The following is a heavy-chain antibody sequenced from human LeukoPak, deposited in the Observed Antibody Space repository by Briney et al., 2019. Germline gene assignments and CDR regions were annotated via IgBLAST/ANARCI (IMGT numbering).Heavy chain of an antibody. CDR1: GFTFSDYY. Sequence: PGGSLRLSCAASGFTFSDYYMSWIRQAPGKGLEWVSYISSSSSYTNYADSVKGRFTISRGNAKNSLYLQMNSLRAEDTAVYYCATYGSSGRLIVNEYFQHWGQGTLVTVSS. CDR2: ISSSSSYT. V-gene: IGHV3-11*03. CDR3: ATYGSSGRLIVNEYFQH. J-gene: IGHJ1*01. D-gene: IGHD6-19*01.